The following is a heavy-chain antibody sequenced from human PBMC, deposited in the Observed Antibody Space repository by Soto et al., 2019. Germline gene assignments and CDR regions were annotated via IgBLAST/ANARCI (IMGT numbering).Heavy chain of an antibody. V-gene: IGHV4-59*01. CDR3: ARKSSGWTLDY. D-gene: IGHD6-25*01. Sequence: QVQLQESGPGLVKPSETLSLTCAVSGGSMSNYYWTWIRQPPGQGLEWIGYSYYSGSTNYNPSLTSRVTISLDTSKSQFSLNLSTVTAADSAVYYCARKSSGWTLDYWGQGTLVTVTS. CDR1: GGSMSNYY. CDR2: SYYSGST. J-gene: IGHJ4*02.